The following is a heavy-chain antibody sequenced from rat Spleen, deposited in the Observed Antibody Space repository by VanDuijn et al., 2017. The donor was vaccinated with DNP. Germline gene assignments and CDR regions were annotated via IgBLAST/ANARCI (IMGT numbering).Heavy chain of an antibody. Sequence: EVQLVESGGGLVQPGRSLKLSCAASGFTFSDYYMAWVRQAPTKGLEWVAYIRYDGGYTYYRDSVKGRFTISRDNAKSTLYLQMDSLRSEETATYYCARRDTFYYFDYWGQGVMVTVSS. CDR3: ARRDTFYYFDY. V-gene: IGHV5S11*01. D-gene: IGHD2-2*01. CDR2: IRYDGGYT. CDR1: GFTFSDYY. J-gene: IGHJ2*01.